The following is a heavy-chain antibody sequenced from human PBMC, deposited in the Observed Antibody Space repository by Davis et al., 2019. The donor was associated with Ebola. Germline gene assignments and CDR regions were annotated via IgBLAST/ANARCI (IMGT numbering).Heavy chain of an antibody. CDR2: IYYGGGT. Sequence: SETLSLTCSVSGDSISRYYWTWIRQSPGKGLEWIGYIYYGGGTKYNPSLTSRVTISSDMPKNQFSLKVTSVTAADTAAYYCARSRYGSSFDSWGQGTLVSVSS. D-gene: IGHD6-13*01. CDR1: GDSISRYY. J-gene: IGHJ4*02. CDR3: ARSRYGSSFDS. V-gene: IGHV4-59*08.